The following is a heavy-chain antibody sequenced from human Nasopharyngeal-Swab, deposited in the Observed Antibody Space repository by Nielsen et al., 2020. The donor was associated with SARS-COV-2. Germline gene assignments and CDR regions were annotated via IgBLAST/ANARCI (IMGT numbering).Heavy chain of an antibody. V-gene: IGHV3-74*01. Sequence: GESLKISCAASGFTLSSYWMHWVRQAPGKGLVWVSRINTDGSSTSYADSVKGRFTISRDNAKNSLYLQTNSLRAEDTAVYYCARLSGSSWDFDLWGRGTLVTVSS. J-gene: IGHJ2*01. CDR2: INTDGSST. D-gene: IGHD6-13*01. CDR3: ARLSGSSWDFDL. CDR1: GFTLSSYW.